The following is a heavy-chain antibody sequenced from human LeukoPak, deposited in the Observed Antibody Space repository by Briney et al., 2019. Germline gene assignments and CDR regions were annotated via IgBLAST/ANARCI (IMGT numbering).Heavy chain of an antibody. CDR2: IYYSGTT. D-gene: IGHD2-2*01. J-gene: IGHJ4*02. CDR1: GGSVSSSTYD. V-gene: IGHV4-39*01. Sequence: TSETLSLTCSVSGGSVSSSTYDWGWIRQPPGKGLEWIGNIYYSGTTYYNPSLKSRVTISIDTSKKQFSLKLTSVTAADTAVYYCVRRVLSFSRPSNFDYWGQGILATLSS. CDR3: VRRVLSFSRPSNFDY.